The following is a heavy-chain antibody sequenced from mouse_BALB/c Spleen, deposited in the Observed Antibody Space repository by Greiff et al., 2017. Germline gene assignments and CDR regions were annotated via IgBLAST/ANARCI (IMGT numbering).Heavy chain of an antibody. V-gene: IGHV10-1*02. D-gene: IGHD1-1*01. Sequence: EVQGVESGGGLVQPKGSLKLSCAASGFTFNTYAMNWVRQAPGKGLEWVARIRSKSNNYATYYADSVKDRFTISRDDSQSMLYLQMNNLKTEDTAMYYCVRKGITTDFAYWGQGTLVTVSA. CDR2: IRSKSNNYAT. CDR1: GFTFNTYA. J-gene: IGHJ3*01. CDR3: VRKGITTDFAY.